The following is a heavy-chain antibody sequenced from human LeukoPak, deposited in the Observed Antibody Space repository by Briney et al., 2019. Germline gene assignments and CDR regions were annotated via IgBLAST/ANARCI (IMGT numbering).Heavy chain of an antibody. CDR1: GFTFSDYY. J-gene: IGHJ5*02. CDR3: AREVILTGYNWFDP. V-gene: IGHV3-11*01. D-gene: IGHD3-9*01. CDR2: IRGSGDRT. Sequence: GGSLRLSCAASGFTFSDYYMTWIRQAPGKGLEWVSYIRGSGDRTYYADSVKGRFTISRDNAKKSLYLQMNSLRAEDTAVYYCAREVILTGYNWFDPWGQGTLVTVSS.